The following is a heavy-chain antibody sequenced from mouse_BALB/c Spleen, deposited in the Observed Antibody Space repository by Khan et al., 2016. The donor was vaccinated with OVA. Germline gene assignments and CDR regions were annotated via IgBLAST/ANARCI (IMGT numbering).Heavy chain of an antibody. J-gene: IGHJ3*01. CDR2: IYPFNDAT. Sequence: EVQLEESGPEVVKPGASVKMSCKAAGYTFTSYVMHWVKQKPGQGLEWIGDIYPFNDATKYNEKFNGKATLTSDKSSSTAYMELSSLTSEDSAVYYCATVCSNYVSFVYWGQGTLLTVSA. V-gene: IGHV1S136*01. D-gene: IGHD2-5*01. CDR3: ATVCSNYVSFVY. CDR1: GYTFTSYV.